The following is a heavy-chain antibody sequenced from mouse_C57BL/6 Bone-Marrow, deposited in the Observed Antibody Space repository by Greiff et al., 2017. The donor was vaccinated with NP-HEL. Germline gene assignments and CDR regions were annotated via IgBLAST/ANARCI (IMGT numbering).Heavy chain of an antibody. CDR2: IYPGRGST. CDR3: ARDYDGYYEGAWFAY. Sequence: QVQLQQPGAELVKPGASVKMSCKASGYTFTSYWITWVKQRPGQGLEWIGDIYPGRGSTNYNEKFKSKATLTVDTSSSTAYMQLSSLTSEDSAVYYCARDYDGYYEGAWFAYWGQGTLVTVSA. D-gene: IGHD2-3*01. V-gene: IGHV1-55*01. CDR1: GYTFTSYW. J-gene: IGHJ3*01.